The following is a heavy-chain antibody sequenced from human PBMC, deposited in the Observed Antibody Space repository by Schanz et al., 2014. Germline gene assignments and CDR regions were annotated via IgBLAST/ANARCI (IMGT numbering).Heavy chain of an antibody. CDR1: GGSISSSNFY. D-gene: IGHD3-3*01. V-gene: IGHV4-39*07. CDR3: ARDRGYDFSFDP. Sequence: QLQLQASGPGLVKPSETLSLTCTVSGGSISSSNFYWGWIRQPPGKGLEWIGSLFYSGRTHYSPSPKSRATMSLDTSKTQFPLKLSSVTAADTAVYYCARDRGYDFSFDPWGQGTLVTVSS. CDR2: LFYSGRT. J-gene: IGHJ5*02.